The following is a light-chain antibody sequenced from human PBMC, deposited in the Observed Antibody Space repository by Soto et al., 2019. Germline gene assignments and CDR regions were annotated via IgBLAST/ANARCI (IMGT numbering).Light chain of an antibody. Sequence: VVLTQSPATLSFSPGERATLSCRTSLSVSVYLDWYQQEPGQAPRLLISDASNRATGIPARFSGSGSGTDFTLTISSLEPEDFAVYYCHQRQYWPPITFGQGTRLEIK. CDR3: HQRQYWPPIT. CDR1: LSVSVY. J-gene: IGKJ5*01. V-gene: IGKV3-11*01. CDR2: DAS.